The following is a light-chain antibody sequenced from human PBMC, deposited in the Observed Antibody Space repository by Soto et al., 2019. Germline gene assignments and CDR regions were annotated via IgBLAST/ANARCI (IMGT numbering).Light chain of an antibody. CDR3: QQYNKWPLFT. CDR1: QSISSN. CDR2: GAS. J-gene: IGKJ3*01. V-gene: IGKV3-15*01. Sequence: IVMTQSPATLSVSPGQRATLSCRASQSISSNLAWYQQRPGQAPRLLIYGASTRATGVPARLSGSGSGTDFVLTISSLQYEDFAVFYCQQYNKWPLFTFGPGTRVDI.